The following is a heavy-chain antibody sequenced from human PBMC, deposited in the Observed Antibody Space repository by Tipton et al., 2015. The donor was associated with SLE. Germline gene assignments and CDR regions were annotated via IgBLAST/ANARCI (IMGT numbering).Heavy chain of an antibody. Sequence: LRLSCTVSGGSISSGFYYWSWIRQPPGKGLEFIGYIYDATTTYYNPSLKSRVTISADRSNNQFSLRLSSVTAADTAVYYCARDRGFGAAAEFFQHWGQGTLVTVSS. D-gene: IGHD4/OR15-4a*01. V-gene: IGHV4-30-2*01. J-gene: IGHJ1*01. CDR1: GGSISSGFYY. CDR2: IYDATTT. CDR3: ARDRGFGAAAEFFQH.